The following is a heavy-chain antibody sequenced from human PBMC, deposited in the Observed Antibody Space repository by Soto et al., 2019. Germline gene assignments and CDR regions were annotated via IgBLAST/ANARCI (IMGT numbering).Heavy chain of an antibody. Sequence: QVQLQESGPGLVKPSETLSLTCTASGGSMTNYYWSWIRQPPGEGLEWIAYISHGGTTHYNPSIKGRFTISVDTPKNQLSLKLSCVTAADTAVYYCARPTGLSIVSGSFLHWGLGTLVTVSS. CDR1: GGSMTNYY. CDR3: ARPTGLSIVSGSFLH. V-gene: IGHV4-59*01. D-gene: IGHD3-10*01. CDR2: ISHGGTT. J-gene: IGHJ4*02.